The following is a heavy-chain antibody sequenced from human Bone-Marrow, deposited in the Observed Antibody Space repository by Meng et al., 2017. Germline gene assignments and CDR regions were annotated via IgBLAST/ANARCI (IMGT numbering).Heavy chain of an antibody. D-gene: IGHD3-16*01. J-gene: IGHJ4*02. CDR3: AKGGLRFPSLDY. Sequence: GESLKISCAASGFTFSSYSMNWVRQAPGKELEWVSSISSSSSYIYYADSVKGRFTISRDNAKNTLYLQMNSLRAEDTAVYYCAKGGLRFPSLDYWGQGTLVTVSS. CDR2: ISSSSSYI. V-gene: IGHV3-21*04. CDR1: GFTFSSYS.